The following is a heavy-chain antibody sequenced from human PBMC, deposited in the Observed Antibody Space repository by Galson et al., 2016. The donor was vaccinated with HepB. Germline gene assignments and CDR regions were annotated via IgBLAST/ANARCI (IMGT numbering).Heavy chain of an antibody. CDR3: AKQPRGGANYDTYLDS. V-gene: IGHV3-23*01. J-gene: IGHJ4*02. CDR2: LTGSGTTT. Sequence: SLRLSCAVSGFTLRSYAMAWVRQVPGKGLEWVSSLTGSGTTTYYVDSVKGRFIVSRDNSKNTVYLQMNSLRAADTALYYCAKQPRGGANYDTYLDSWGRGTPVTVSS. D-gene: IGHD3-9*01. CDR1: GFTLRSYA.